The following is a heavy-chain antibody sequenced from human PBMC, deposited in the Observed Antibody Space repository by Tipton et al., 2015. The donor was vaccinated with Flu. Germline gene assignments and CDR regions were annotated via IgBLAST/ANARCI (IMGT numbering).Heavy chain of an antibody. J-gene: IGHJ4*02. Sequence: SLRLSCAASGFTFSSYEMNWVRQAPGKGLEWLSYISSSGSTISYADSVRGRFTISRDNAKNSLYLQLNSLRAEDTAVYYCATLIGDDYWGQGDLVTVSS. D-gene: IGHD7-27*01. V-gene: IGHV3-48*03. CDR3: ATLIGDDY. CDR1: GFTFSSYE. CDR2: ISSSGSTI.